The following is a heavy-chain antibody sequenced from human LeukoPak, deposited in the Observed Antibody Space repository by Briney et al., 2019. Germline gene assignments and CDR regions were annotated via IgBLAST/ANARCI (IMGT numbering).Heavy chain of an antibody. Sequence: PSETLSLTCTVSSYFISSGYYWGWIRQPPGKGLEWIGNIYHSGSTDYNPSLKSRVTISVDTSKNHFSLKLSSVTAADTAVYYCARAISGSFRTSYYFDYWGQGTLVTVSS. D-gene: IGHD6-13*01. CDR2: IYHSGST. J-gene: IGHJ4*02. CDR3: ARAISGSFRTSYYFDY. CDR1: SYFISSGYY. V-gene: IGHV4-38-2*02.